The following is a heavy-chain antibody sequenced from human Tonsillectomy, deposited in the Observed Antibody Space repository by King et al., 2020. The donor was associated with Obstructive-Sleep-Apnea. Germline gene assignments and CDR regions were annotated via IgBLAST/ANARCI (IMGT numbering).Heavy chain of an antibody. D-gene: IGHD6-19*01. CDR1: GFSFSSYA. Sequence: QLVQSGGGLVQPGGSLRLSCAASGFSFSSYALSWVRQAPGKGLEWVSAISGSGGSTYYAYSVKGRFTISRDNSKNTLYLQMNSLRAEDRAVYYCAKDIGGWPYYLDYWGQGTLVTVSS. J-gene: IGHJ4*02. CDR2: ISGSGGST. V-gene: IGHV3-23*04. CDR3: AKDIGGWPYYLDY.